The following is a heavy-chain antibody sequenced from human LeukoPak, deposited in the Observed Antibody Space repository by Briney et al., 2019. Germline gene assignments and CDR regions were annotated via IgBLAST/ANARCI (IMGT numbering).Heavy chain of an antibody. Sequence: SETLSLTCTVSGGSISSSSYYWGWIRQPPGKGLEWIGSIYYSGSTYYNPSLKSRVIISVDTSKNLFSLKLNSVTAADTAVYYCARHRPSYYYDTIDYYSGFDYWGQGSLVTVSS. D-gene: IGHD3-22*01. J-gene: IGHJ4*02. CDR3: ARHRPSYYYDTIDYYSGFDY. V-gene: IGHV4-39*01. CDR1: GGSISSSSYY. CDR2: IYYSGST.